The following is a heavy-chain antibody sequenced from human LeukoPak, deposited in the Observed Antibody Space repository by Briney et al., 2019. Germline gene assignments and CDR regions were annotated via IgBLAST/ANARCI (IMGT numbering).Heavy chain of an antibody. D-gene: IGHD5-18*01. V-gene: IGHV3-7*01. CDR2: IMRDGSEK. CDR1: GFSFSTYW. CDR3: ARDTSRGYSYGYADY. Sequence: GGSLRLSCAASGFSFSTYWINWVRQPPGKGLEWVANIMRDGSEKYYADSVKGRFTISRDNAKNSLYLQMNSLRAEDTAVYYCARDTSRGYSYGYADYWGQGSLVTVSS. J-gene: IGHJ4*02.